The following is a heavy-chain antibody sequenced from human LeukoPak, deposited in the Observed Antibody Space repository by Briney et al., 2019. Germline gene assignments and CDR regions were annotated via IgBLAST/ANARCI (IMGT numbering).Heavy chain of an antibody. V-gene: IGHV1-18*01. CDR3: ARQGGYSSGWYSGYYFDY. D-gene: IGHD6-19*01. Sequence: GASVKVSCKTSGYTFAHYGITWVRQAPGQPLECMGWISGYNGNTNYAQQKLQGRVTMTTDTSTSTAYMELRSLRSDDTAVYYCARQGGYSSGWYSGYYFDYWGQGTLVTVSS. J-gene: IGHJ4*02. CDR1: GYTFAHYG. CDR2: ISGYNGNT.